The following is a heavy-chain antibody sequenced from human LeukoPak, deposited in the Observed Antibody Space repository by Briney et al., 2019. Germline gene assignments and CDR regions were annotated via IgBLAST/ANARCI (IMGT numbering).Heavy chain of an antibody. CDR1: GFTFSSFG. J-gene: IGHJ4*02. CDR3: AKNLRVSSHYGFDY. Sequence: PGGSLRLSCAASGFTFSSFGMSWVRQAPGKGLEWLSGITGSGYDTNSADSLKGRFTISRDNSKNTLYLQMNILRAEDTAVYYCAKNLRVSSHYGFDYWGQGTVVPVTA. CDR2: ITGSGYDT. D-gene: IGHD4-17*01. V-gene: IGHV3-23*01.